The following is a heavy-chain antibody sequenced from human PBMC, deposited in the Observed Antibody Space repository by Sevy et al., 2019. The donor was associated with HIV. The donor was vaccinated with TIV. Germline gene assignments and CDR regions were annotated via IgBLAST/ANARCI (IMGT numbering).Heavy chain of an antibody. CDR2: ISSSISYI. J-gene: IGHJ6*02. Sequence: GGSLRLSCAASGFTFSSYSMNWVRQAPGKGLEWVSSISSSISYIYYADSVKGPFTISRDNAKNSLYLQMNSLRAEDTAVYYCARDCSSTSCDGMDVWGQGTTVTVSS. CDR1: GFTFSSYS. D-gene: IGHD2-2*01. V-gene: IGHV3-21*01. CDR3: ARDCSSTSCDGMDV.